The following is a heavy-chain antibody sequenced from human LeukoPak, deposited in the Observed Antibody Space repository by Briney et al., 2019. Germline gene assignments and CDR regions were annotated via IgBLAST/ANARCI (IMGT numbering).Heavy chain of an antibody. V-gene: IGHV3-23*01. J-gene: IGHJ4*02. D-gene: IGHD3-22*01. CDR3: AKDLRPVYYYDSSGYYPLMSY. CDR1: GFTFSSYA. Sequence: PGGSLRLSCAASGFTFSSYAMSWVRQAPGKGLEWVSAISGSGGSTYYADSVKGRFTISRDNSKNTLYLQMTSLRAEDTAVYYCAKDLRPVYYYDSSGYYPLMSYWGQGTLVTVSS. CDR2: ISGSGGST.